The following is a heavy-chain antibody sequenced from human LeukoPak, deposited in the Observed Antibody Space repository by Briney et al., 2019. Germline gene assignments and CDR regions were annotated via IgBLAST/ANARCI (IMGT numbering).Heavy chain of an antibody. CDR1: GFTFSNYA. CDR3: ASQSGYDSAY. D-gene: IGHD5-12*01. J-gene: IGHJ4*02. V-gene: IGHV3-30-3*01. CDR2: ISYDGSNK. Sequence: PGRSLRLSCAASGFTFSNYAMNWVRQAPGKGLEWVAVISYDGSNKYYADSVKGRFTISRDNSENMMYLQMNSLGAEDTAVYYCASQSGYDSAYWGQGTLVTVSS.